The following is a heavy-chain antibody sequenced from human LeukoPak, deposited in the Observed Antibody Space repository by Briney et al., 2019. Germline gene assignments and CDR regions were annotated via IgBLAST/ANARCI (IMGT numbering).Heavy chain of an antibody. D-gene: IGHD3-3*01. J-gene: IGHJ4*02. Sequence: GSLKLSWSAAGFTFRSHGIHLGRQGPGKGLGGGAFIRYDGSNKYYADSVKGRFTISRGNSKNTLYLQMNSLRAEDTAVYYCAKDNGDYDFWSGAPDYWGQGTLVTVSS. V-gene: IGHV3-30*02. CDR1: GFTFRSHG. CDR3: AKDNGDYDFWSGAPDY. CDR2: IRYDGSNK.